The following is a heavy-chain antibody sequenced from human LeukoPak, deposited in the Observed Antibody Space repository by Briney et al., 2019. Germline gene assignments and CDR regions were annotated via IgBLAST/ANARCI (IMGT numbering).Heavy chain of an antibody. CDR2: ISGSGGST. Sequence: GGSLRLSCAASGFTFSSYAMSWVRRAPGKGLEWVSAISGSGGSTYYADSVKGRFTISRDNSKNTLYLQMNSLRAEDTAVYYCAKDRGADYYFDYWGQGTLVTVSS. D-gene: IGHD1-26*01. V-gene: IGHV3-23*01. J-gene: IGHJ4*02. CDR1: GFTFSSYA. CDR3: AKDRGADYYFDY.